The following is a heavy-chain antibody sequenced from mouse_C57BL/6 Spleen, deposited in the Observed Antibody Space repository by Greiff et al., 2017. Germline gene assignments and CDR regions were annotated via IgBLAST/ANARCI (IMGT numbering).Heavy chain of an antibody. J-gene: IGHJ2*01. Sequence: QVQLQQSGAELVKPGASVKISCKASGYAFSSYWMNWVKQRPGKGLEWIGQIYPGDGDTNYNGKFKGKATLTADKSSSTAYMQLSSLTSEDSAVYFCARRDDYGSSYDYWGQGTTLTVSS. D-gene: IGHD1-1*01. CDR3: ARRDDYGSSYDY. CDR1: GYAFSSYW. V-gene: IGHV1-80*01. CDR2: IYPGDGDT.